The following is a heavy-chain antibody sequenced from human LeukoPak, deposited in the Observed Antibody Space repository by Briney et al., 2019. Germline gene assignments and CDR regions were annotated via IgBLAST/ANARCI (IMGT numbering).Heavy chain of an antibody. J-gene: IGHJ3*02. CDR3: AKLGCSSTSCYGSLLSGYDYDAFDI. V-gene: IGHV3-23*01. CDR1: GFTFSSYA. D-gene: IGHD2-2*01. CDR2: ISGSGGST. Sequence: PGGSLRLSCAASGFTFSSYAMSWVRQAPGKGLEWVSAISGSGGSTYYADSVKGRFTISRDNSKNTLYLQMNSLRAEDTAVYYCAKLGCSSTSCYGSLLSGYDYDAFDIWGQGTMVTVSS.